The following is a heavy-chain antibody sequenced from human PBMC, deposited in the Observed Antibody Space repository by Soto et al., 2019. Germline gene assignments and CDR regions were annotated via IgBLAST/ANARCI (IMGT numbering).Heavy chain of an antibody. CDR3: AKDPLEIQIWPKYYFDY. V-gene: IGHV3-23*01. CDR1: GFTFSSYA. CDR2: ISGSGGST. D-gene: IGHD5-18*01. J-gene: IGHJ4*02. Sequence: GGSLRLSCAASGFTFSSYAMSWVRQAPGKGLEWVSAISGSGGSTYYADSVKGRFTISRDNSKNTLYLQMNSLRAEDTAVYYCAKDPLEIQIWPKYYFDYWGQGTLVTVSS.